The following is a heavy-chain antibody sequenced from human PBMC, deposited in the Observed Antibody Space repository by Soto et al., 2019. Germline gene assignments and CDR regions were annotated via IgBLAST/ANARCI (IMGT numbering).Heavy chain of an antibody. V-gene: IGHV4-31*03. J-gene: IGHJ5*02. CDR3: ARDVYGDYAWFDP. D-gene: IGHD4-17*01. CDR1: GGSISSGAYY. CDR2: IYYSGTT. Sequence: QVQLQESGPGLVTPSQTLSLTCTVSGGSISSGAYYWTWLRQHPGKGLEWIGYIYYSGTTYYNPSLKSRVTISVDTSKSQFARKLSSVTAADTAVYYCARDVYGDYAWFDPWGQGTLVTVSS.